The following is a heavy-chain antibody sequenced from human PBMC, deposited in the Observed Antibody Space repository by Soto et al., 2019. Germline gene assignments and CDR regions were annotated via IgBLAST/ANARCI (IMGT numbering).Heavy chain of an antibody. CDR1: GGSISSYY. V-gene: IGHV4-59*04. D-gene: IGHD2-2*01. CDR2: FFFCGST. J-gene: IGHJ3*02. Sequence: SETLSLTCTVSGGSISSYYWSWIRQPPGKGLEWICFFFFCGSTFYNLSFKIRFTISVDTSKNHFSLKLSSVTAADTVVYYCARLRRRILLVPAAMRGADAFDIWGQGTMVTVSS. CDR3: ARLRRRILLVPAAMRGADAFDI.